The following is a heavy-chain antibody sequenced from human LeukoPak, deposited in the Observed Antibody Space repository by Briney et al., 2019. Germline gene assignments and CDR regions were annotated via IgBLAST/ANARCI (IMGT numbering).Heavy chain of an antibody. J-gene: IGHJ1*01. V-gene: IGHV4-39*01. CDR2: VYYSGST. Sequence: PSETLSLTCTVSGASINTSSFYWGWIRQPPGKGLEWIGSVYYSGSTYYNPSLRSRLTIAADTSKNQFSLKLRSLTAADTVVYYCVRQASSDWGQGTLVTVSS. CDR1: GASINTSSFY. CDR3: VRQASSD.